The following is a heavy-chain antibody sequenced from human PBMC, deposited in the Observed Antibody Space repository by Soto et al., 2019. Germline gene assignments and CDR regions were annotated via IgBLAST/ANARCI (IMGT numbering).Heavy chain of an antibody. CDR1: GFTVSSNY. CDR3: ARGYSSSWYVGLGY. V-gene: IGHV3-53*01. D-gene: IGHD6-13*01. J-gene: IGHJ4*02. CDR2: IYSGGST. Sequence: EVQLVKSGGGLIQPGGSLRVSCAASGFTVSSNYMSWVRQAPGKGLEWVSLIYSGGSTYYADSVKGRFTISRDNSKNTLYLQMSSLRAEDTAVYYCARGYSSSWYVGLGYWGQGTLVTVSS.